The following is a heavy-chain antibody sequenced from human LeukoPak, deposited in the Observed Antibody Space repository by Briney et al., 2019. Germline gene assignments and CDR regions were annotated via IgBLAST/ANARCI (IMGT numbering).Heavy chain of an antibody. V-gene: IGHV3-30*04. D-gene: IGHD1/OR15-1a*01. Sequence: GRSLRLSCAASGFTFSSYAMHWVRQAPGKGLEWVAVISYDGSNKYYADSVKGRFTISRDNSKNTLYLQMNSLRAEDTAVYYCAKDRTPADDAFDIWGQGTMVTVSS. J-gene: IGHJ3*02. CDR3: AKDRTPADDAFDI. CDR1: GFTFSSYA. CDR2: ISYDGSNK.